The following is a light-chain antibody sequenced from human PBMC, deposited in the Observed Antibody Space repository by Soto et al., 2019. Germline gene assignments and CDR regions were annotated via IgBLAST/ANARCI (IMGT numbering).Light chain of an antibody. V-gene: IGLV8-61*01. CDR2: STN. Sequence: QTVVTQEPSFSVSPGGTVTLTCGLSSGSVSTSYYPSWYQQTPGQAPRTLIYSTNTRSSGVPDRFSGSILGNKAALTITGAQADDESDYYCVLHMGSGILFGGGTKLTVL. CDR3: VLHMGSGIL. CDR1: SGSVSTSYY. J-gene: IGLJ2*01.